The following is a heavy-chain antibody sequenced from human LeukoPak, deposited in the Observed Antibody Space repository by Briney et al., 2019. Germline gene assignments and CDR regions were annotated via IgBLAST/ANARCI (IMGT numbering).Heavy chain of an antibody. J-gene: IGHJ4*02. CDR2: IIPTFGTA. Sequence: ASVKVSCKASGGTFSSYAISWVRQAPGQGLEWMGGIIPTFGTANYAQKFQGRVTITADESTSTAYMELSSLRSEDTAVYYCARALGYSYGAIDYWGQGTLVTVSS. CDR3: ARALGYSYGAIDY. CDR1: GGTFSSYA. D-gene: IGHD5-18*01. V-gene: IGHV1-69*13.